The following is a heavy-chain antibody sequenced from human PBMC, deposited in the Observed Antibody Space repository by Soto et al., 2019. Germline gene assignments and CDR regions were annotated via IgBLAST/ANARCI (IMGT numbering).Heavy chain of an antibody. D-gene: IGHD2-2*01. CDR1: GGSISSYY. J-gene: IGHJ6*02. CDR3: ARSLGYCSSTSCKGRYYYYGMDV. Sequence: SETLSLTCTVSGGSISSYYWSWIRQPPGKGLEWIGYIYYSGSTNYNPSLKSRVTISVDTSKNQFSLKLSSVTAADTAVYYCARSLGYCSSTSCKGRYYYYGMDVWGQGTTVTV. V-gene: IGHV4-59*01. CDR2: IYYSGST.